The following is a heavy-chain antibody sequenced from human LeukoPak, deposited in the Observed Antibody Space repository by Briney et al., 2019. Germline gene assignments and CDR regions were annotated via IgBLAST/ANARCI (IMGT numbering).Heavy chain of an antibody. CDR3: AKAGYSSGWYDY. CDR1: AFSFNRNS. J-gene: IGHJ4*02. CDR2: ISDSGEKT. V-gene: IGHV3-23*01. D-gene: IGHD6-19*01. Sequence: GGSLRFSCAASAFSFNRNSMRWVRQAPGKGLEWVSSISDSGEKTAYADSVKGRFTISRDNSKNTLYLQMNSLRAEDTAVYYCAKAGYSSGWYDYWGQGTLVTVSS.